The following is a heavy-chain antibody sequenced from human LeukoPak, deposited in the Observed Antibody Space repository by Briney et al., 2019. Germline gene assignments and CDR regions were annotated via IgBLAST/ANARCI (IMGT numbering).Heavy chain of an antibody. V-gene: IGHV4-59*08. J-gene: IGHJ3*02. CDR2: IYYSGST. Sequence: SETLSLTCTVSGGSISSYYWSWIRQPPGKGLEWIGYIYYSGSTNYNPSLKSRVTISVDTSKNQFSLKLSSVTAADTAVYYCARQAPLNQPRHDYGGNRGFDAFDIWGQGTMVTVSS. CDR3: ARQAPLNQPRHDYGGNRGFDAFDI. CDR1: GGSISSYY. D-gene: IGHD4-23*01.